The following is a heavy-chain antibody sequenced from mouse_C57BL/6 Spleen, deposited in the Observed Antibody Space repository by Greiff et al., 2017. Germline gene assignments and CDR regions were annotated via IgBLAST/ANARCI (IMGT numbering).Heavy chain of an antibody. Sequence: EVKLMESGPGLVKPSQSLSLTCSVTGYSITSGYYWNWIRQFPGNKLEWMGYISYDGSNNYNPSLKNRISITRDTSKNQFFLKLNSVTTEDTATYYCARGYYGSFDYWGQGTTLTVSS. CDR2: ISYDGSN. CDR3: ARGYYGSFDY. D-gene: IGHD1-1*01. V-gene: IGHV3-6*01. J-gene: IGHJ2*01. CDR1: GYSITSGYY.